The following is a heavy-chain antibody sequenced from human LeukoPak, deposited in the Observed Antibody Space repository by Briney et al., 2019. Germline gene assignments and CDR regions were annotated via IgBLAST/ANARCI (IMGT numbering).Heavy chain of an antibody. V-gene: IGHV1-8*03. CDR3: ARGRRGYGLSYYYYYYMDV. CDR1: GYTFTSYD. D-gene: IGHD3-16*02. CDR2: MNVNSGNT. Sequence: VASVKVSCKASGYTFTSYDINWVRQATGQGLEWMGWMNVNSGNTGYAQKFQGRVTITRNTSISTAYMELSSLRSEDTAVYYCARGRRGYGLSYYYYYYMDVWGKGTTVTVSS. J-gene: IGHJ6*03.